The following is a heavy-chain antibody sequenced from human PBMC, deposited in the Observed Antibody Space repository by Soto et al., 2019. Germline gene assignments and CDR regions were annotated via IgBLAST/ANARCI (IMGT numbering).Heavy chain of an antibody. CDR1: GASISSSSW. J-gene: IGHJ3*01. V-gene: IGHV4-4*02. CDR3: ARGLSFRGDYDV. CDR2: IYHAGSP. Sequence: HLRESGPGLVEPSGTLSLTCAVSGASISSSSWWTWVRQSPGKGLEWIGEIYHAGSPNYNPSFQSRVTIVADSSKNHFSLRLTSMTAADTAIYYCARGLSFRGDYDVWGQGTTVTVSS. D-gene: IGHD2-21*01.